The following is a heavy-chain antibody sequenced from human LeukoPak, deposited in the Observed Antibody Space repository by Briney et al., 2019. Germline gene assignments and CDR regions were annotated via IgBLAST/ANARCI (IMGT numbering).Heavy chain of an antibody. CDR3: ARRLGRKFGERFYYYHYMDV. J-gene: IGHJ6*03. Sequence: ASETLSLTCAVYGGSFSGYYWSWIRQPPGKGLEWIGEMNHSGSTNYNPSLKSRVTISVDTSKNQFSLKLSSVTAADTAVYYCARRLGRKFGERFYYYHYMDVWGKGTTVTISS. CDR2: MNHSGST. D-gene: IGHD3-10*01. V-gene: IGHV4-34*01. CDR1: GGSFSGYY.